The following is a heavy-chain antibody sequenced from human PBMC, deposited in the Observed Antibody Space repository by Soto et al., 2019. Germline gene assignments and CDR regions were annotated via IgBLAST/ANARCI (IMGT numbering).Heavy chain of an antibody. CDR3: ARHHGPTTSENWFDP. CDR2: ISTYSGDT. D-gene: IGHD5-12*01. Sequence: QVHLVQSGVEVKTPGASVKVSCKASGYTFFTYDISWGRQAPGQGLEWMGWISTYSGDTKYAQKFQGRVTMTTDTSTTTAYLELRSLRSDDTAVYYCARHHGPTTSENWFDPWGQGTLVTVSS. J-gene: IGHJ5*02. V-gene: IGHV1-18*01. CDR1: GYTFFTYD.